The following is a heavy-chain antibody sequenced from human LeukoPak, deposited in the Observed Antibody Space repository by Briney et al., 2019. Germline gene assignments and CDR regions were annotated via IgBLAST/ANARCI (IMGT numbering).Heavy chain of an antibody. V-gene: IGHV1-18*01. D-gene: IGHD1/OR15-1a*01. J-gene: IGHJ6*02. CDR2: ISAYNGNT. Sequence: GASVKVSCKASGYTFTSYGISWVRQAPGQGLEWMGWISAYNGNTNYAQKLQGRVTMTTDTSTSTAYMELRSLRSDDTAVYYCARDKPPGLYNWNTFYYYYYGMDVWGQGTTVTVSS. CDR3: ARDKPPGLYNWNTFYYYYYGMDV. CDR1: GYTFTSYG.